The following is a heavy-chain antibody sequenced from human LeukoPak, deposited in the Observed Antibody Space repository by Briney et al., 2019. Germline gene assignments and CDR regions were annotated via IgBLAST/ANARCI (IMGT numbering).Heavy chain of an antibody. J-gene: IGHJ6*03. CDR3: VRDPSYGRSWYYYMDV. D-gene: IGHD6-13*01. V-gene: IGHV3-48*04. CDR1: EFTFVRYA. CDR2: ISSSSFKI. Sequence: QSGGSLRLSCAASEFTFVRYAMNWVRQAPGKGLEWVSYISSSSFKIGFADSVKGRFTISRDNSKNSLYLQMDSLRVEDTAVYYCVRDPSYGRSWYYYMDVWGKGTTVTVSS.